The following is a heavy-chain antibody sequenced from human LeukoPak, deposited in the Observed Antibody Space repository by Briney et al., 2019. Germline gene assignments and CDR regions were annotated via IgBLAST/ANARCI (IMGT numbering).Heavy chain of an antibody. J-gene: IGHJ4*02. CDR1: GFTFSSYS. CDR2: ISSSSSYI. V-gene: IGHV3-21*04. Sequence: GGSLRLSCAASGFTFSSYSMNWVRQAPGKGLEWVSSISSSSSYIYYADSVKGRFTISRDNSKNTLYLQMNGLRAEDTAVYYCAKDMGGPNDYWGQGTLVTVSS. CDR3: AKDMGGPNDY. D-gene: IGHD3-10*01.